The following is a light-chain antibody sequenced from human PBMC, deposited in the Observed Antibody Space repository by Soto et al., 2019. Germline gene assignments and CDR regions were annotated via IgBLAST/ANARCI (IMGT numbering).Light chain of an antibody. V-gene: IGKV1-12*01. J-gene: IGKJ1*01. CDR2: VAS. Sequence: DIQMTQSPSTVSASVGDRVTITCRASKLVSRWLAWYQQKPGKAPNLLIYVASSLQPGVPSKFIDSVSGQDLILPITSRHPEDFELYFVHHAGRFPPTFGKGRKWKS. CDR3: HHAGRFPPT. CDR1: KLVSRW.